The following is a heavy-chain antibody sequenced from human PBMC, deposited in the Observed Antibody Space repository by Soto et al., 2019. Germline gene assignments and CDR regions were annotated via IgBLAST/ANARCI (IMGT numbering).Heavy chain of an antibody. Sequence: SETLSLTCTVSGGAINGYYWSWIRQPPGKGLEYIGFIRYSGSTKYNPSLKSRVTISVDTSKNQFSLRLSSVTAADTAIYYCARHYGSGNYPLDYWGRGTLVTVSS. CDR2: IRYSGST. J-gene: IGHJ4*02. CDR3: ARHYGSGNYPLDY. V-gene: IGHV4-59*01. D-gene: IGHD3-10*01. CDR1: GGAINGYY.